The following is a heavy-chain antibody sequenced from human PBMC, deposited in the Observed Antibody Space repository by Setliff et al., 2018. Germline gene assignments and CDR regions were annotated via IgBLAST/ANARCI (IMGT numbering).Heavy chain of an antibody. Sequence: LSLTCTVSGGSISEPNYYWTWIRQPAGRGLEWIGHISPSGSTTYNPSVKSRVTISLDTSKNHFSLKLDSVTAADTALYYCARSPSSGAYWNPRPFYSDYWARGTLVTVSS. CDR3: ARSPSSGAYWNPRPFYSDY. J-gene: IGHJ4*02. V-gene: IGHV4-61*09. D-gene: IGHD1-26*01. CDR2: ISPSGST. CDR1: GGSISEPNYY.